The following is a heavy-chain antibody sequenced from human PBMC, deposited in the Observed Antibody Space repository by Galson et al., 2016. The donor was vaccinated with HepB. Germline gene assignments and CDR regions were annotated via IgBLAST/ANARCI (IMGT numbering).Heavy chain of an antibody. Sequence: SLRLSCAASGFTFSSYWMSWVRQTPGKGLEWVANIKYDESQKYYVGSVRGRFTISRDNSKNTLYLQMSSLRVEDTAVYYCAKVDRHSYGYRPAYSMDVWGQGTTVTASS. CDR1: GFTFSSYW. J-gene: IGHJ6*02. CDR3: AKVDRHSYGYRPAYSMDV. V-gene: IGHV3-7*03. D-gene: IGHD5-18*01. CDR2: IKYDESQK.